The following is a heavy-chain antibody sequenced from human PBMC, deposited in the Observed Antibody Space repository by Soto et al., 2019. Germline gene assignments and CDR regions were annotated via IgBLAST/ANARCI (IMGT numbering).Heavy chain of an antibody. CDR2: LFPVFGMA. J-gene: IGHJ6*02. V-gene: IGHV1-69*13. CDR3: TRDWDYYGSGTKYGMDV. CDR1: GGTLSNTA. Sequence: ASVKVSSKASGGTLSNTAFNWVRPAPGQGLEWMGGLFPVFGMANYAHNFQGRVMITADESMGTTYMELRSLRSGDTAVYYCTRDWDYYGSGTKYGMDVWGQGTTVTVSS. D-gene: IGHD3-10*01.